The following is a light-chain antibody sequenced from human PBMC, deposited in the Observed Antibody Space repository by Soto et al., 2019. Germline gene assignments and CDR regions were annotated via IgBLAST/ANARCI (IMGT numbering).Light chain of an antibody. CDR2: DAS. CDR3: QQYQSYSRT. V-gene: IGKV1-5*01. Sequence: DIKMTQSPSTLSASVGDRVTITGRCSQDISRWLAWYQQKPGKAPKILIYDASHLKSGVPSRFSGSGAGTELTLTISSLQPDDFASYYCQQYQSYSRTFGQGTKVDIK. J-gene: IGKJ1*01. CDR1: QDISRW.